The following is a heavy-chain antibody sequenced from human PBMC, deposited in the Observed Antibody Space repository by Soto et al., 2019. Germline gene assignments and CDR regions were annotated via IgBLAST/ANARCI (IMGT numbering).Heavy chain of an antibody. J-gene: IGHJ6*03. CDR1: GFTFSSYW. CDR3: ARITVLRFLEWDMYYYYYYMDV. CDR2: IKQDGSEK. V-gene: IGHV3-7*01. Sequence: GGSLRLSCAASGFTFSSYWMSWVRQAPGKGLEWVANIKQDGSEKYYVDSVKGRFTISRDNAKNSLYLQMNSLRAEDTAVYYCARITVLRFLEWDMYYYYYYMDVWGKGTTVTVSS. D-gene: IGHD3-3*01.